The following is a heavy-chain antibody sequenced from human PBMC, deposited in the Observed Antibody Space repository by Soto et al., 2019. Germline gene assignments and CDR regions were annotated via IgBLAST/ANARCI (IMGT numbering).Heavy chain of an antibody. CDR2: IYSGGST. Sequence: SLRLSCAASGFTVSSNYMSWVRQAPGKGLEWASVIYSGGSTYYADSVKGRFTISRDNSKNTLYLQMNSLRAEDTAVYYCARVTYDYGDRHYYYGMDVWGQGTTVTVSS. D-gene: IGHD4-17*01. J-gene: IGHJ6*02. CDR3: ARVTYDYGDRHYYYGMDV. CDR1: GFTVSSNY. V-gene: IGHV3-53*01.